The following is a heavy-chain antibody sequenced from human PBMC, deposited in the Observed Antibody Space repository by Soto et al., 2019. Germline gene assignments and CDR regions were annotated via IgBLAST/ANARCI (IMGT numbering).Heavy chain of an antibody. CDR3: AREPPTIAARVGYYGMDV. J-gene: IGHJ6*02. CDR1: GGSISSGNYH. D-gene: IGHD6-6*01. Sequence: PSETLSLTCTVSGGSISSGNYHWGWIRQPPGKGLEWIGGINHTGNTYYNPSLKSRVTISVDTSKNQFSLKLSSVTAEDTAVYFCAREPPTIAARVGYYGMDVWGQGTTVTVSS. V-gene: IGHV4-39*07. CDR2: INHTGNT.